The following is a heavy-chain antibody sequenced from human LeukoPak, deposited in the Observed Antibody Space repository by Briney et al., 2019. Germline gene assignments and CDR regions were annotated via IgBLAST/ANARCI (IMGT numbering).Heavy chain of an antibody. CDR1: GDSVSINSAA. Sequence: SPTLSLTFAISGDSVSINSAAWNWIRQSPARGLEWLGSTYYRSKWYNDYEVSVNSRITIIPDTSKNQFSLQLNSVTPEDTAVYYCARVSRFGATYYFDYWGQGTLVTVSS. D-gene: IGHD1-26*01. V-gene: IGHV6-1*01. CDR3: ARVSRFGATYYFDY. J-gene: IGHJ4*02. CDR2: TYYRSKWYN.